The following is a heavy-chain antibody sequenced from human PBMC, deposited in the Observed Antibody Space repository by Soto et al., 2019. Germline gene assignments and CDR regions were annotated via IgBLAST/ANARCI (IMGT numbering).Heavy chain of an antibody. CDR1: GGSFNGYF. V-gene: IGHV1-69*08. CDR2: VIPMHGSE. J-gene: IGHJ6*03. CDR3: SLGITAPRYPPYLDV. Sequence: VQLVQSGAEMKKPGSSVRVSCKASGGSFNGYFITWVRQAPGQGLEWVGRVIPMHGSESHARKFGDRITLTADTMTNTAFVDMRTLQSEDTDVYDCSLGITAPRYPPYLDVWSEGTVVAISS. D-gene: IGHD1-20*01.